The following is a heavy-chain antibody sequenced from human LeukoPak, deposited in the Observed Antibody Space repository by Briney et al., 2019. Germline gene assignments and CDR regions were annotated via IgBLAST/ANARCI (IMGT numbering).Heavy chain of an antibody. J-gene: IGHJ4*02. CDR3: ARGHSGTTGTTYVDY. V-gene: IGHV4-34*01. CDR1: GVSFSGYY. D-gene: IGHD1-1*01. CDR2: INHSGST. Sequence: SETLSLTCAVYGVSFSGYYWSWLRQPPGKGLEWVGEINHSGSTNYNPSLKSRVTISVDTSKNQFSLKLSSVTAADTAVYYCARGHSGTTGTTYVDYWGQGTLVTVSS.